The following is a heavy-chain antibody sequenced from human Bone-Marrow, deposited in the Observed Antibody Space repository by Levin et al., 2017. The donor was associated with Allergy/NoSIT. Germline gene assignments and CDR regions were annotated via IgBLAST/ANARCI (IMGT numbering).Heavy chain of an antibody. CDR2: ISGSGDFT. Sequence: PGGSLRLSCEASGFIFSNYAMNWVRRAPGKGLEWVSGISGSGDFTFYADSVKGRFTISRDNSKNTLHLQMDSLRAEDTAIYYCAKDYSSGCCNSMDVWGKGTTVTVSS. CDR1: GFIFSNYA. D-gene: IGHD6-19*01. J-gene: IGHJ6*03. V-gene: IGHV3-23*01. CDR3: AKDYSSGCCNSMDV.